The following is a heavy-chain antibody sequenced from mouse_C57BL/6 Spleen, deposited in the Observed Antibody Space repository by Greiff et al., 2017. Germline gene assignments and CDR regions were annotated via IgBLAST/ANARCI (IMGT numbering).Heavy chain of an antibody. CDR1: GYAFSSSW. CDR2: IYPGDGDT. D-gene: IGHD2-5*01. Sequence: VQLQPSGPELVKPGASVKISCKASGYAFSSSWMNWVKQRPGKGLEWIGRIYPGDGDTNYNGKFKGKATLTADKSSSTAYMQLSSLTSEDSAVYFCARSDYSNLDYWGKGTTLTVSS. CDR3: ARSDYSNLDY. J-gene: IGHJ2*01. V-gene: IGHV1-82*01.